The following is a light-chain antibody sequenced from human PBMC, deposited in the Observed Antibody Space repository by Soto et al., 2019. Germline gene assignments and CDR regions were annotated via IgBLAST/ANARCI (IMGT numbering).Light chain of an antibody. J-gene: IGKJ4*01. Sequence: ETVMTQSPATLSVSPGERATLSCRASQNVKTRLAWYQQKPGQAPRLLIYDAFTRATGIPARFSGSASGTEFTLTISSLQSEDFAVYYCQQYDEWPLTFGGGTKVDIK. V-gene: IGKV3-15*01. CDR2: DAF. CDR1: QNVKTR. CDR3: QQYDEWPLT.